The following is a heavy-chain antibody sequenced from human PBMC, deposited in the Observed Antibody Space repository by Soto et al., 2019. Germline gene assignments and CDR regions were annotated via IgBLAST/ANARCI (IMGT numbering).Heavy chain of an antibody. D-gene: IGHD2-2*01. Sequence: QVQLQESGPGLVKPSQTLSLTCTVSGGSISSGGYYWSWIRQHPGKGLEWIGYIYYSGSTYYHPSLKSRVXLXVXXSKNQFSLKLSSVTAADTAVYYCARSSTSANYFDYWGQGTLVTVSS. CDR2: IYYSGST. J-gene: IGHJ4*02. V-gene: IGHV4-31*03. CDR1: GGSISSGGYY. CDR3: ARSSTSANYFDY.